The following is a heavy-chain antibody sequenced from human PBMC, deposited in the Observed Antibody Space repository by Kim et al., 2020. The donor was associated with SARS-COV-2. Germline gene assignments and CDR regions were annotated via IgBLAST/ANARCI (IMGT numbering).Heavy chain of an antibody. J-gene: IGHJ4*02. CDR2: INHSGST. CDR1: GGSFSGYY. CDR3: ARARSSYSSSLLCLVRREFDY. D-gene: IGHD6-6*01. Sequence: SETLSLTCAVYGGSFSGYYWSWIRQPPGKGLEWIGEINHSGSTNYNPSLKSRVTISVDTSKNQFSLKLSSVTAADTAVYYCARARSSYSSSLLCLVRREFDYWGQGTLVTVSS. V-gene: IGHV4-34*01.